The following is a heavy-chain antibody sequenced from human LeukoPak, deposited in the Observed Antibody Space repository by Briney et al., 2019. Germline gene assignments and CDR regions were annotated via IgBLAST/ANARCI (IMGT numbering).Heavy chain of an antibody. CDR1: AFTFKTYT. V-gene: IGHV3-21*01. J-gene: IGHJ4*02. D-gene: IGHD5-24*01. Sequence: PGGSLRLSCVASAFTFKTYTLNWVRQTLGKGLEWVSYISTAGNLINYADSVRGRFTISRDNAKNSLYLYMSSLTPEDTAVYYCARTVEGHFDFRGQGTLVTVSS. CDR3: ARTVEGHFDF. CDR2: ISTAGNLI.